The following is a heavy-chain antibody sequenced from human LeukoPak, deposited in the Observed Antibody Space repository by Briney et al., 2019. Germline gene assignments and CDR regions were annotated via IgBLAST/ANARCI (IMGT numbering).Heavy chain of an antibody. D-gene: IGHD5-24*01. V-gene: IGHV4-59*11. CDR3: ARAIPPYNGPFDY. CDR2: IYYSGSA. J-gene: IGHJ4*02. Sequence: SETLSLTCTVSGGSISSHYWSWIRQPPGKGLEWIGYIYYSGSANYNPSLKSRVTISVDTSGNQFSLKLNSVTAADTAMYYCARAIPPYNGPFDYRGQGILVTVSS. CDR1: GGSISSHY.